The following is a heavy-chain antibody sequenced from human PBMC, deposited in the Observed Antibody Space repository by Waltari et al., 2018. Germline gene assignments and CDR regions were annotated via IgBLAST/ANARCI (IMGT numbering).Heavy chain of an antibody. CDR3: AKDIRPTVSSSWDHDAFDI. CDR2: ISWDGGST. D-gene: IGHD6-13*01. Sequence: EVQLVESGGVVVQPGGSLRLSCAASGFTFGDYAMPWVRQAPGKGLEWVSLISWDGGSTYYADSVKGRFTISRDNSKNSLYLQMNSLRAEDTALYYCAKDIRPTVSSSWDHDAFDIWGQGTMVTVSS. V-gene: IGHV3-43D*03. CDR1: GFTFGDYA. J-gene: IGHJ3*02.